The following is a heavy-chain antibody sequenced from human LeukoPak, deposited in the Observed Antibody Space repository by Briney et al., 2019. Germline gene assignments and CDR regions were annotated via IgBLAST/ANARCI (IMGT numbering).Heavy chain of an antibody. CDR2: ISNIGTTI. Sequence: GGSLRLSCAASGFIFSDYYMSWIRQAPGKGLEWVSYISNIGTTIYYADSVKGRFTISGDTAKKSLYLQMNSLRADDTAVYYCARVRGCGGGSCYSYYMDVWGKGTTVTVSS. D-gene: IGHD2-15*01. J-gene: IGHJ6*03. V-gene: IGHV3-11*04. CDR3: ARVRGCGGGSCYSYYMDV. CDR1: GFIFSDYY.